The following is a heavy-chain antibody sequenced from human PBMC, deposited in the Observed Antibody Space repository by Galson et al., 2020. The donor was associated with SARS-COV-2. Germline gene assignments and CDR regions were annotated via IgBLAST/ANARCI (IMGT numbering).Heavy chain of an antibody. CDR3: AREENLFLVVSATRMCYVDY. D-gene: IGHD2-21*01. Sequence: SETLSLTCAAYGGSFSGYYRRWIRQPPGKGLEWIGVITSSGSTNYNPSPKSRVTTTVDTTTNHFSLKLSSVTAADTAVYYCAREENLFLVVSATRMCYVDYWGRGTLDTVA. CDR2: ITSSGST. V-gene: IGHV4-34*01. J-gene: IGHJ4*02. CDR1: GGSFSGYY.